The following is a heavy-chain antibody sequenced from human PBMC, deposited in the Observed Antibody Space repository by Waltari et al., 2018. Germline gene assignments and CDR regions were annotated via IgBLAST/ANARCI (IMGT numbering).Heavy chain of an antibody. D-gene: IGHD6-13*01. J-gene: IGHJ4*02. V-gene: IGHV4-34*01. CDR2: INHSGST. CDR1: GGSFSGYY. CDR3: ARDSQEGVWQQLPYAAYYFDY. Sequence: QVQLQQWGAGLLKPSETLSLTCAVYGGSFSGYYWSWIRQPPGKGLEWIGEINHSGSTNYNPSLKSRVTISVDTSKNQFSLKLSSVTAADTAVYYCARDSQEGVWQQLPYAAYYFDYWGQGTLVTVSS.